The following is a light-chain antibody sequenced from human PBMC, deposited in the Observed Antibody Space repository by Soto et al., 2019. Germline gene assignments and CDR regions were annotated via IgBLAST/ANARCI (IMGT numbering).Light chain of an antibody. V-gene: IGLV2-11*01. J-gene: IGLJ1*01. Sequence: QSVLTQPRSVSGSPGQSVTISCTGTSSDVGGYNYVSWYQQHPGKAPKLMIYDVTTRPSGVPDRFSGSKSGNTASLTISGLQAEDEADYYRSSHAGSYVVFGTGTKVTVL. CDR1: SSDVGGYNY. CDR3: SSHAGSYVV. CDR2: DVT.